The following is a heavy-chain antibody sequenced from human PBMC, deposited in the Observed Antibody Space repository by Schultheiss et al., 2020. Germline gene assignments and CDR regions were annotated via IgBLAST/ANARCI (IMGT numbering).Heavy chain of an antibody. CDR3: AKVRFGEPSY. Sequence: SETLSLTCTVSGGSISSYYWSWIRQPAGKGLEWIGYIFYTGSAYYNPSLKSRVTISIDTSKNQFSLKLSSVTAADTAVYYCAKVRFGEPSYWGQGTLVTVSS. V-gene: IGHV4-59*06. D-gene: IGHD3-10*01. J-gene: IGHJ4*02. CDR1: GGSISSYY. CDR2: IFYTGSA.